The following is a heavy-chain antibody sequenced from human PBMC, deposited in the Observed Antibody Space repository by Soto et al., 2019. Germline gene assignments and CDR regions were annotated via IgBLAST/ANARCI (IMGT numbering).Heavy chain of an antibody. CDR1: GYTLTELS. J-gene: IGHJ4*02. V-gene: IGHV1-24*01. D-gene: IGHD1-26*01. Sequence: ASVKVSCKVSGYTLTELSMHWVRQAPGKGLEWMGGFDPEDGETIYAQKFQGGVTMTEDTSTDTAYMELSSLRSEDTAVYYCATPNKKWELRWATFDYWGQGTLVTVSS. CDR3: ATPNKKWELRWATFDY. CDR2: FDPEDGET.